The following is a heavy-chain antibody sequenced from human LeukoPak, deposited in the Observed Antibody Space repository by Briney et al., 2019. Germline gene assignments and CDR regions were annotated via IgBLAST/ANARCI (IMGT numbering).Heavy chain of an antibody. CDR2: ISYDGSNK. CDR3: ARAADYLITL. Sequence: GGSLRLSCAASGFTFSNAWMSWVRQAPGKGLEWVAVISYDGSNKYYADSVKGRFTISRDNSKNTLYLQMNSLRAEDTAVYYCARAADYLITLWGQGTMVTVSS. CDR1: GFTFSNAW. V-gene: IGHV3-30-3*01. J-gene: IGHJ3*01. D-gene: IGHD2/OR15-2a*01.